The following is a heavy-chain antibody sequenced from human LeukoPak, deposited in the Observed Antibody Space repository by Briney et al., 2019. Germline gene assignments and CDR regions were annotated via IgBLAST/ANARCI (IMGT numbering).Heavy chain of an antibody. D-gene: IGHD5-24*01. CDR2: IYYSGST. CDR3: VQSWLYVDY. Sequence: SETLSLTCTVSGGSISSSSYYWGWIRQPPGKGLEWIGSIYYSGSTYYNSSLKSRVTISVDPSKNQSLLNLSSVTAANTDVYYCVQSWLYVDYWGQGTLVTVSS. CDR1: GGSISSSSYY. V-gene: IGHV4-39*01. J-gene: IGHJ4*02.